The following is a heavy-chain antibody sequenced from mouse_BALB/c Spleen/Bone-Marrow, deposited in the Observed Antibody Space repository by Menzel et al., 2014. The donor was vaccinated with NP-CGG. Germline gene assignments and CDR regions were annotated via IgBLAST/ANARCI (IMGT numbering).Heavy chain of an antibody. CDR2: INPSTGYT. CDR1: GYTFTSYW. D-gene: IGHD2-13*01. CDR3: ARGDYYFDY. V-gene: IGHV1-7*01. J-gene: IGHJ2*01. Sequence: VQRVESGAELAKPGASVKMSCKASGYTFTSYWMHWVKQRPGQGLEWIGYINPSTGYTGYNQKFKDKATLTADKSSGTAYMQLSSLTSEDSAVYYCARGDYYFDYWGQGTTLTVSS.